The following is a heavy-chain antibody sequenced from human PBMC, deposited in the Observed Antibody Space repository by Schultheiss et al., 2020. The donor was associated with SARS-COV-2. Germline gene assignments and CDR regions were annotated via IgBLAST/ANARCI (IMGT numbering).Heavy chain of an antibody. CDR1: GGSISSSSYY. J-gene: IGHJ4*02. D-gene: IGHD3-22*01. CDR2: INHSGST. Sequence: SETLSLTCTVSGGSISSSSYYWGWIRQPAGKGLEWIGEINHSGSTNYNPSLKSRVTISVDTSKNQFSLKLSSVTAADTAVYYCARADANYYDSSGAIDYWGQGTLVTVSS. V-gene: IGHV4-61*05. CDR3: ARADANYYDSSGAIDY.